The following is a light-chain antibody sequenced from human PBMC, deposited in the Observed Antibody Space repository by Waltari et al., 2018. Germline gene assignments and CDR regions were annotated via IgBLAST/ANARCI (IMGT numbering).Light chain of an antibody. J-gene: IGKJ1*01. V-gene: IGKV1-5*01. CDR2: DAS. CDR1: QNIYNW. CDR3: QQYHGDSPT. Sequence: DTQMTQSPSTLSAYVGDRAPITCRSSQNIYNWFVWYQQTPGEAPEVLIYDASSLRSGVPSRFSGSGSGTEFTLTISSLQPGDFATYYCQQYHGDSPTFGQGTRVEIK.